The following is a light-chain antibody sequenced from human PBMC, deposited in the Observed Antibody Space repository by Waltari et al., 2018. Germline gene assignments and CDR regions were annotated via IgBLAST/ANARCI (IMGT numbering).Light chain of an antibody. CDR3: HAAAANNWF. CDR2: KYT. J-gene: IGLJ2*01. V-gene: IGLV3-27*01. CDR1: VLAEKY. Sequence: YDLAQPFSVSVSPGQTATITCSGDVLAEKYVRWFQQRPGQSPILILYKYTERPSGIPERFSGSSSGSTVTLTIRGALPEDEADYHCHAAAANNWFFGGGTKLTVL.